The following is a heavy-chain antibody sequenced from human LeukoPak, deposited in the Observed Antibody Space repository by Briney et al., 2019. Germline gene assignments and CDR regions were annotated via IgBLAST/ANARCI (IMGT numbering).Heavy chain of an antibody. J-gene: IGHJ4*02. CDR2: IYYSGNT. Sequence: SETLSLTCTVSGGSISSHYWSWIRQPPGKGLEWIGCIYYSGNTNYNPSLESRVTISVDTSKNQFSLKLSSVTAADTAVYNCARHQLRGFLDDNWGQGTLVTVSS. V-gene: IGHV4-59*08. D-gene: IGHD3-10*01. CDR1: GGSISSHY. CDR3: ARHQLRGFLDDN.